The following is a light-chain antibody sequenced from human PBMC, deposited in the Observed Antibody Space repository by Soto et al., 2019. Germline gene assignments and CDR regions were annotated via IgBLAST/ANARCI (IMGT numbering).Light chain of an antibody. J-gene: IGKJ5*01. CDR3: QQYGRSPIT. CDR2: GAS. Sequence: ENVLTQSPGTLSLSPGERATFSCRASQSVSINFLAWYQQKPGQAPRLLIYGASGRAAGIRDRFSGSGSGTDFTLTISRLEPEDFAVYLCQQYGRSPITFGQGTRLEIK. V-gene: IGKV3-20*01. CDR1: QSVSINF.